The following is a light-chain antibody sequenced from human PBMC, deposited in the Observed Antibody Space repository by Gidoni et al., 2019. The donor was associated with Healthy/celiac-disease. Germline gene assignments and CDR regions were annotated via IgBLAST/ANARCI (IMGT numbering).Light chain of an antibody. J-gene: IGKJ4*01. CDR3: QQRSNWPPSLT. Sequence: PATLSSSPGERATLSCRASQSVSSYLAWYQQKPGQAPRLLIYDASNRATGIPARFSGSGSGTDFTLTISSLEPEDFAVYYCQQRSNWPPSLTFGGGTKVEIK. CDR2: DAS. CDR1: QSVSSY. V-gene: IGKV3-11*01.